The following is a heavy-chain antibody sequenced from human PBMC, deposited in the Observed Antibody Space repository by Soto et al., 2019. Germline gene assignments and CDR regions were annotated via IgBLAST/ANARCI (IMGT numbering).Heavy chain of an antibody. J-gene: IGHJ6*02. CDR2: IKSKTDGGTT. CDR1: GFTFSNAW. D-gene: IGHD3-9*01. CDR3: TTAPGPITIFYEYYGMDV. V-gene: IGHV3-15*07. Sequence: GGSLRLSCAASGFTFSNAWMNWVRQAPGKGLEWVGRIKSKTDGGTTDYAAPVKGRFTISRDDSKNTLYLQMNSLKTEDTAVYYCTTAPGPITIFYEYYGMDVWGQGTTVTVSS.